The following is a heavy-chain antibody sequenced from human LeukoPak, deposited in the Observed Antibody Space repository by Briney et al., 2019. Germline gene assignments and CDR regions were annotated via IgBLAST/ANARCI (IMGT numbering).Heavy chain of an antibody. CDR2: ISYDGSNK. J-gene: IGHJ4*02. V-gene: IGHV3-30*18. D-gene: IGHD6-19*01. Sequence: GGSLRLSCAASGLTSSSYGMHWVRQAPGKGLEWVAVISYDGSNKYYADSVKGRFTISRDNSKNTLYLQMNSLRAEDTAVYYCAKDPGYSSGWSFDYWGQGTLVTVSS. CDR1: GLTSSSYG. CDR3: AKDPGYSSGWSFDY.